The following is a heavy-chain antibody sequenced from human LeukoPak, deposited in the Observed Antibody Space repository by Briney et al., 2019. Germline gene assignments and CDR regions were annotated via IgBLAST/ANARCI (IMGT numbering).Heavy chain of an antibody. Sequence: SETLSLTCTVSGGSISSGDYYWSWLRQPPGKGLEWVGYIYYSGSTYYNPSLKSRVTISVDTSKNQFSLKLSSVTAADTAVYYCARVHSSSWSDYFDYWGQGTLVTVSS. CDR1: GGSISSGDYY. J-gene: IGHJ4*02. D-gene: IGHD6-13*01. CDR3: ARVHSSSWSDYFDY. CDR2: IYYSGST. V-gene: IGHV4-30-4*01.